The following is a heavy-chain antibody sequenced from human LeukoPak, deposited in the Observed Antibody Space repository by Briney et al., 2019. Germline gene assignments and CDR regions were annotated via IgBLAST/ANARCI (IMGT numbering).Heavy chain of an antibody. CDR2: INAGNGDT. CDR1: GYIFTSYA. Sequence: ASVKVSCKASGYIFTSYAMHWVRQAPGQRLEWMGWINAGNGDTKYSQDFQGRLTFIRDTSASTVYMELSSLRSEDTAVYYCARGAPSPSDYWGQGTLVTVSS. D-gene: IGHD2-2*01. CDR3: ARGAPSPSDY. V-gene: IGHV1-3*03. J-gene: IGHJ4*02.